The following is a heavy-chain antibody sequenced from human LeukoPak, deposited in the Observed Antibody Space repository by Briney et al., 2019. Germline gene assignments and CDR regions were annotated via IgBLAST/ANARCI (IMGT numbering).Heavy chain of an antibody. CDR1: GYSISGGYY. Sequence: SETLSLTCTVSGYSISGGYYWGWIRQPPGRGLEWIGSIYHSGSTYYNPSLKSRVTISVDTSKNQFSLKLSSVTAADTAVYYCAGGSGYDSSGYYTGEDAFDIWGQGTMVTVSS. D-gene: IGHD3-22*01. CDR3: AGGSGYDSSGYYTGEDAFDI. CDR2: IYHSGST. V-gene: IGHV4-38-2*02. J-gene: IGHJ3*02.